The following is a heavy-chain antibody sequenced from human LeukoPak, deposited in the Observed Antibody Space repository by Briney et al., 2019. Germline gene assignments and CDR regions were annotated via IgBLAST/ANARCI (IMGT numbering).Heavy chain of an antibody. J-gene: IGHJ4*02. CDR2: INTDGGST. CDR3: ARVVDTHLDY. V-gene: IGHV3-74*01. Sequence: PGGSLRLSCAASGFTFSNYWMHWVRQAPGKGLVWVSRINTDGGSTTYADSVKGRFTTSRDNAKNTLYLQMNSLRAEDTAVYYCARVVDTHLDYWGQGTLVTVSS. D-gene: IGHD5-18*01. CDR1: GFTFSNYW.